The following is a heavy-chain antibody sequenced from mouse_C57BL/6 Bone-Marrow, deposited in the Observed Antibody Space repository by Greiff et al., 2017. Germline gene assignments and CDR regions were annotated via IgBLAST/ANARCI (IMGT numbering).Heavy chain of an antibody. D-gene: IGHD1-1*01. CDR1: GYTFTSYW. CDR2: IDPADGET. CDR3: AGDFYDYGTWYFDF. Sequence: QVQLQQPGAELVKPGSSVKLSCKASGYTFTSYWMNWVKQRPIQGLEWIGNIDPADGETHYNQKFKGKATLTVDNSSSTAYMQLTSLTSEDSAVSYSAGDFYDYGTWYFDFWGTGTTVTVS. J-gene: IGHJ1*03. V-gene: IGHV1-52*01.